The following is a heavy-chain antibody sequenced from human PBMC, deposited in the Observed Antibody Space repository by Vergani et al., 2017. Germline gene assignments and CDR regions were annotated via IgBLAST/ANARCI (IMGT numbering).Heavy chain of an antibody. CDR2: INSDGSST. J-gene: IGHJ6*02. D-gene: IGHD6-13*01. Sequence: EVQLVESGGGLVQPGGSLRLSCAASGFTFSSYWMHWVRQAPGKGLVWVSLINSDGSSTSYADSVKGRFTISRDNAKNTLYLQMNSLRAEDTAVYYCARGMQQLVSYYYYYGMDVWGQGTTVTVSS. CDR3: ARGMQQLVSYYYYYGMDV. V-gene: IGHV3-74*01. CDR1: GFTFSSYW.